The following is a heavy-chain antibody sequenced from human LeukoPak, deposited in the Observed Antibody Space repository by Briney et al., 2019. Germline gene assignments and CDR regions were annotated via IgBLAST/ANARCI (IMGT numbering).Heavy chain of an antibody. V-gene: IGHV3-23*01. D-gene: IGHD3-16*02. Sequence: GGSLRLSCAASGFTFSSYAMSLVRQAPGKGLEWVSAISGSGGSTYYADSVKGRFTISRDNSKNTLYLQMNSLRAEDTAVYYCAKDQLVGYDYVWGSYRATSQIDYWGQGTLVTVSS. CDR3: AKDQLVGYDYVWGSYRATSQIDY. CDR1: GFTFSSYA. J-gene: IGHJ4*02. CDR2: ISGSGGST.